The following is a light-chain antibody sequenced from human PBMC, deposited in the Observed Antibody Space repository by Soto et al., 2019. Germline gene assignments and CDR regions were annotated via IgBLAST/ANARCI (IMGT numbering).Light chain of an antibody. CDR3: QQFSSYPLT. J-gene: IGKJ4*01. CDR2: GAS. Sequence: DIVMRQSPATLSVSPGERATLSCRASQSVSSSYLAWYQQKPGQAPRLLIYGASSRATGIPDRFSGGGSGTDFTLTISRLEPEDFAVYYCQQFSSYPLTFGGGTKVDI. V-gene: IGKV3-20*01. CDR1: QSVSSSY.